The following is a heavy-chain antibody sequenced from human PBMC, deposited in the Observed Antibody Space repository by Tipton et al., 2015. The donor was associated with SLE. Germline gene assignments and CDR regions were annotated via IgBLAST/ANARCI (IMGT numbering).Heavy chain of an antibody. CDR2: INHSGST. V-gene: IGHV4-34*01. J-gene: IGHJ3*02. CDR1: GGSFSGYY. D-gene: IGHD6-13*01. CDR3: ARVGFSIAAAGTYAFDI. Sequence: TLSLTCAVYGGSFSGYYWSWIRQPPGKGLEWIGEINHSGSTNYNPSLKSRVTISVDTSTNQFSLKLSSVTAADTAVYYCARVGFSIAAAGTYAFDIWGQGTMVTVSS.